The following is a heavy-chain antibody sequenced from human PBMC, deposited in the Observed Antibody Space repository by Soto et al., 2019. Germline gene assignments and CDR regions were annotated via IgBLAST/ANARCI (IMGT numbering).Heavy chain of an antibody. CDR1: GGSISSYY. J-gene: IGHJ4*02. D-gene: IGHD3-10*01. CDR3: ARDRFHLDY. Sequence: SETLSLTCTVSGGSISSYYWSWIRQPPGKGLEWIGYIYYSGSTNYNPSLKSRVTISVDTSKNQFSLKLSSVTAADTAVHYCARDRFHLDYWGQGTLVPVSS. CDR2: IYYSGST. V-gene: IGHV4-59*01.